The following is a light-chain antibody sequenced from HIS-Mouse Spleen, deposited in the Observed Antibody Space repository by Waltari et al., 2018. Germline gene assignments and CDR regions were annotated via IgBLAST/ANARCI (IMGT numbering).Light chain of an antibody. CDR3: SSYAGSNNYV. CDR2: EVS. Sequence: QSALTQPPSASGSPGQSVTISCTGTSSDVGGYNYVSWYQHHPGKAPKLRIYEVSKRPAGVPSRFSGSKSGNTASLTVSGLQAEDEADYYCSSYAGSNNYVFGTGTKVTVL. J-gene: IGLJ1*01. V-gene: IGLV2-8*01. CDR1: SSDVGGYNY.